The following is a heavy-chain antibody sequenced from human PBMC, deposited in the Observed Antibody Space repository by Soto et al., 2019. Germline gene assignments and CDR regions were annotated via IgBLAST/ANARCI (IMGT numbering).Heavy chain of an antibody. CDR1: GFTVSTYG. Sequence: QVQLVESGGGVVQPGRSLRLSCAVSGFTVSTYGMHWVRQAPGKGLEWVAVISRDGGTIYYSGSVKGRFTISRDNSRNTLCLEMNSLRGEDMTVYYCIGEVASGYWGQGTLVTVS. V-gene: IGHV3-30*03. CDR2: ISRDGGTI. J-gene: IGHJ4*02. D-gene: IGHD2-21*01. CDR3: IGEVASGY.